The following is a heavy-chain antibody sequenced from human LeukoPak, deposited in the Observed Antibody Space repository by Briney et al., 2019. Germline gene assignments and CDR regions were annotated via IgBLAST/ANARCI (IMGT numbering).Heavy chain of an antibody. V-gene: IGHV3-30-3*01. CDR3: ARFLTPTYDSGWPLDF. CDR2: ISYDGNNK. D-gene: IGHD6-19*01. Sequence: PGGSLRLSCAASGFTFSSYAMHWVRQAPGKGLEWVAVISYDGNNKYYADSVKGRFTISRDISKNTLYLQMNSLSAEDTAVYYCARFLTPTYDSGWPLDFWGQGTLVTVSS. J-gene: IGHJ4*02. CDR1: GFTFSSYA.